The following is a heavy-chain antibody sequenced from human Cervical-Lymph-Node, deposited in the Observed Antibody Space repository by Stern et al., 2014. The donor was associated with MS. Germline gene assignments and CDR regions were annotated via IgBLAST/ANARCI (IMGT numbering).Heavy chain of an antibody. Sequence: QVQLVQSGAEVRKPGASVKVSCKATAHTVTTYDINWVRQAPGQGLEWMGWMNPNSGNTGYAQKFQGRVTMTRNISISTVYMELSSLRSEDTVVYYCARGGSGWTHWYFDLWGRGTLVTVSS. D-gene: IGHD6-19*01. V-gene: IGHV1-8*01. CDR2: MNPNSGNT. CDR3: ARGGSGWTHWYFDL. J-gene: IGHJ2*01. CDR1: AHTVTTYD.